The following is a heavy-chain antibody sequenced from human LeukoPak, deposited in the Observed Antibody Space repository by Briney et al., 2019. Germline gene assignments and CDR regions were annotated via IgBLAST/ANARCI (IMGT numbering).Heavy chain of an antibody. CDR3: ASTYSSGYYLGY. D-gene: IGHD3-22*01. V-gene: IGHV1-18*01. Sequence: GASVKVSCKASGYTFASYGISWVRQAPGQGLEWMGWISAYNGNTNYAQKLQGRVTMTIDTSTSTAYMELRSLRSDDTAVYYCASTYSSGYYLGYWGQGTLVTVSS. CDR2: ISAYNGNT. CDR1: GYTFASYG. J-gene: IGHJ4*02.